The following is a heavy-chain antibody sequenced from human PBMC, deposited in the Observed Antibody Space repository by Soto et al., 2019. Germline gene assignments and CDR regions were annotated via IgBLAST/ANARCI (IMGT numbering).Heavy chain of an antibody. J-gene: IGHJ4*02. CDR2: IASNGQT. D-gene: IGHD7-27*01. CDR1: EITFSNYY. V-gene: IGHV3-21*06. CDR3: VGTHDSLDY. Sequence: GSLRLSCAASEITFSNYYMNWTRQAPGKGLEWVSSIASNGQTFYTDSVKGRFTISRDNAKNSLYLQMNSLRVEDTALYYCVGTHDSLDYWGQGTLVTVSS.